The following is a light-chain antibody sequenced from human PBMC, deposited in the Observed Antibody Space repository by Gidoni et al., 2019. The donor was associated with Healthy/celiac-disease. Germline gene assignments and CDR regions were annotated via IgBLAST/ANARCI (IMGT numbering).Light chain of an antibody. J-gene: IGKJ1*01. CDR3: QQRSNWPWT. CDR1: QSVSSS. V-gene: IGKV3-11*01. CDR2: DAS. Sequence: IVLTQSPATLSLSPGERATLSCRASQSVSSSLAWYQQKPGQAPRLLIYDASNRATGIPARFSGSGSGTDFTLTISSLEPEEFAVYYCQQRSNWPWTFGQGTKVEIK.